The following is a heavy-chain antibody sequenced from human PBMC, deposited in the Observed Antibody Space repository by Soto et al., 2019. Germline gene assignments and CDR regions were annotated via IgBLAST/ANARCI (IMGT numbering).Heavy chain of an antibody. CDR2: INHSGST. Sequence: QVQLQQWGAGLLKPSETLSLTCAVYGGSFSGYYWSWIRQPPGKGLEWIGEINHSGSTNYNPSLKRRVTISVDTSKNQFSLKLSSVTAADTAVYYCARASVTTQTRWFDPWGQGTLVTVSS. CDR1: GGSFSGYY. D-gene: IGHD4-17*01. J-gene: IGHJ5*02. CDR3: ARASVTTQTRWFDP. V-gene: IGHV4-34*01.